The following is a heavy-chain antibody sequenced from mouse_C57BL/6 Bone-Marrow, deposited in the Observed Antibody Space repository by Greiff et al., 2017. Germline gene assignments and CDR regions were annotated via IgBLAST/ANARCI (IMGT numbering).Heavy chain of an antibody. CDR1: GYAFSSSW. CDR2: IYPGDGDT. V-gene: IGHV1-82*01. D-gene: IGHD2-3*01. Sequence: VKLVESGPELVKPGASVKISCKASGYAFSSSWMNWVKQRPGTGLEWIGRIYPGDGDTNYNGKFKGKATLTADKSSSTAYMQLSSLTSEDSAVYFCAREGWLLLYWYFDVWGTGTTVTVSS. J-gene: IGHJ1*03. CDR3: AREGWLLLYWYFDV.